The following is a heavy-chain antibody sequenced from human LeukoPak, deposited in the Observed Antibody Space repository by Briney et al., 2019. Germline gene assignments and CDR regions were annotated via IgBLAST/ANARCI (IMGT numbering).Heavy chain of an antibody. Sequence: ASVNVSCKASGGTFSSYAISWVGQAPGQGLEWMGGIIPIFGTANCAQKFQGRVTITADESTSTAYMELSSLRSEDTAVYYCARAPHGDFVGYFDYWGQGTLVTVSS. CDR3: ARAPHGDFVGYFDY. V-gene: IGHV1-69*01. CDR1: GGTFSSYA. CDR2: IIPIFGTA. J-gene: IGHJ4*02. D-gene: IGHD4-17*01.